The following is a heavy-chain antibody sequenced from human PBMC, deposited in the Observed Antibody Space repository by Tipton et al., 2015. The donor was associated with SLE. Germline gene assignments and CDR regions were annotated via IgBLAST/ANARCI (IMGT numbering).Heavy chain of an antibody. CDR2: VYTTGPT. Sequence: GASISGYYWSWIRQPAGKGLEWIGRVYTTGPTYYNPALKSRVTMSGDTSRNQLSLKLRSLTAADTGTYYCAREGGVDGSYADDAIEVGGQGTKVTVSS. CDR1: GASISGYY. D-gene: IGHD1-26*01. V-gene: IGHV4-4*07. J-gene: IGHJ3*01. CDR3: AREGGVDGSYADDAIEV.